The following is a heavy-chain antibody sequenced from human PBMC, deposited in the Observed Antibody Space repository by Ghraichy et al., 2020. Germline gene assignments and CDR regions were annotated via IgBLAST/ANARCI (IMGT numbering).Heavy chain of an antibody. CDR3: ARLRLSGYSGYGANLYFDY. D-gene: IGHD5-12*01. Sequence: SVKVSCKASGGTFSSYAISWVRQAPGQGLEWMGGIIPIFGTANYAQKFQGRVTITADESTSTAYMELSSLRSEDTAVYYCARLRLSGYSGYGANLYFDYWGQGTLVTVSS. V-gene: IGHV1-69*13. CDR2: IIPIFGTA. J-gene: IGHJ4*02. CDR1: GGTFSSYA.